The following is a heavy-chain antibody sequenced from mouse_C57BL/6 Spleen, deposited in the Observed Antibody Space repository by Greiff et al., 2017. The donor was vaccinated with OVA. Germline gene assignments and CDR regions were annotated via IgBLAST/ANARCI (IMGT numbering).Heavy chain of an antibody. D-gene: IGHD2-4*01. V-gene: IGHV1-52*01. J-gene: IGHJ3*01. Sequence: QVQLQQPGAELVRPGSSVKLSCKASGYTFTSYWMHWVKQRPIQGLEWIGNIDRSDIETHYNQKFKDKATLTVDKSSGTAYMQLSSLTSEDSAVYYCARSYDYDGGFAYWGQGTLVTVSA. CDR1: GYTFTSYW. CDR2: IDRSDIET. CDR3: ARSYDYDGGFAY.